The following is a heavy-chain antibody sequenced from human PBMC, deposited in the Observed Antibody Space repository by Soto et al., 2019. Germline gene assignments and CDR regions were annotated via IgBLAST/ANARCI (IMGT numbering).Heavy chain of an antibody. CDR3: ARDGGAVAAGAFDI. CDR2: ISSSSSYI. V-gene: IGHV3-21*01. D-gene: IGHD6-19*01. J-gene: IGHJ3*02. CDR1: GFTFSSYS. Sequence: EVQLVESGGGLVKPGGSLRISCTDSGFTFSSYSMNWVRQAPGKGLEWVSSISSSSSYIYYADSVKGRFTISRDNAENSLYLQMNSLRADDTAVYYCARDGGAVAAGAFDIWGQGTMVTVSS.